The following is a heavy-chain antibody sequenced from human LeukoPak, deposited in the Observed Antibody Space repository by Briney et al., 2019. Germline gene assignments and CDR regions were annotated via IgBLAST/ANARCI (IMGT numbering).Heavy chain of an antibody. J-gene: IGHJ5*02. CDR2: MNPNSGNT. Sequence: ASVKVSCKASGYPFTSYDINWVRQATGQGLEWIGWMNPNSGNTGYAQKFQGRVTITRNTAISTAYMELSSLRSEDTAIYYCAVDYGGNSGWFDPWGQGTLVTVSS. CDR1: GYPFTSYD. V-gene: IGHV1-8*03. CDR3: AVDYGGNSGWFDP. D-gene: IGHD4-23*01.